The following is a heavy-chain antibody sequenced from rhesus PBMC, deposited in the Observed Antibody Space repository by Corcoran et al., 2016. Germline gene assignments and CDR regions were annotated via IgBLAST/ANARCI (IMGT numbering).Heavy chain of an antibody. J-gene: IGHJ2*01. CDR3: AREERQWVRYFDL. CDR2: ICNTEGTT. V-gene: IGHV3-178*01. Sequence: EVQLVESGAGLVQPGGSLRLSCAVSGFTFSDYYMGWVRQALGKGLELVSSICNTEGTTWYADFVKGRFSISKENAKNTLYLQMSSLRPEDAAVYYCAREERQWVRYFDLWGPGTPVTISS. D-gene: IGHD5-24*01. CDR1: GFTFSDYY.